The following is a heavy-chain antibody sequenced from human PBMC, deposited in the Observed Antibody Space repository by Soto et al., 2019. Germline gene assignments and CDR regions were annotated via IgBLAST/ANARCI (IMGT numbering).Heavy chain of an antibody. CDR2: IIPIFGTA. V-gene: IGHV1-69*01. D-gene: IGHD1-26*01. CDR1: GGTFSSYA. CDR3: ARGGLKTGIVGATHLVY. Sequence: QVQLVQSGAEVKKPGSSVKVSCKASGGTFSSYAISWVRQAPGQGLEWMGGIIPIFGTANYAQKFQGRVTITADESTSPAYMELSSLRSEDTAVYYCARGGLKTGIVGATHLVYWGQGTLVTVSS. J-gene: IGHJ4*02.